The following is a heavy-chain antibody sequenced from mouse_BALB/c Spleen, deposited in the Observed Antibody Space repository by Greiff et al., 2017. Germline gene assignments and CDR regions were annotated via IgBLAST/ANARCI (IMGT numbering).Heavy chain of an antibody. D-gene: IGHD2-1*01. CDR2: ISSGGGNT. J-gene: IGHJ4*01. V-gene: IGHV5-9*03. CDR1: GYTFSSYT. Sequence: EVQLEESGGGLVKPGGSLKLSCAASGYTFSSYTMSWVRQTPEKRLEWVATISSGGGNTYYPDSVKGRFTISRDKAKNNLYLQMSSLRSEDTALYYCARYKDGKGAMDYWGQGTSVTVSS. CDR3: ARYKDGKGAMDY.